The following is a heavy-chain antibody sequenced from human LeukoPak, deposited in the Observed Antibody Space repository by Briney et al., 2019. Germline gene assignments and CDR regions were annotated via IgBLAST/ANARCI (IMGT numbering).Heavy chain of an antibody. CDR2: ISYDGSNK. CDR3: AKDVCGGDCYCFDY. CDR1: GFTFSSYG. Sequence: GGSLRLSCAASGFTFSSYGMHWVRQAPGKGLEWVAVISYDGSNKYYADSVKGRFTISRDNSKNTLYLQINGLRAEDTAVYYCAKDVCGGDCYCFDYWGQGTLVTVSS. J-gene: IGHJ4*02. D-gene: IGHD2-21*02. V-gene: IGHV3-30*18.